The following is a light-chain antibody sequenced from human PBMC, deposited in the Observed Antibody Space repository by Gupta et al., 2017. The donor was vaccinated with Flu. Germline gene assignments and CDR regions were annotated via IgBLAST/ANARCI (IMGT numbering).Light chain of an antibody. CDR3: MSRDASGRHWV. V-gene: IGLV3-19*01. Sequence: SSELTQDPAVSVALGQTVRIKCQGASLTNYYTTWYQQKPGQAPVLVMFGKHIRATGVPDRFSGSRSGDTSALTIAGAQARDEADYYCMSRDASGRHWVFGGGTKLTV. CDR2: GKH. CDR1: SLTNYY. J-gene: IGLJ3*02.